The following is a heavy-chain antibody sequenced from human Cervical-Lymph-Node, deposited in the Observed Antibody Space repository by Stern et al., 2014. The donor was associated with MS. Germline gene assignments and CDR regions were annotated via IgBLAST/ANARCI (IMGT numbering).Heavy chain of an antibody. V-gene: IGHV3-30-3*01. CDR3: VRERSSRGFDY. J-gene: IGHJ4*02. CDR1: GFTFTSYA. Sequence: VQLVVSGGGVVQPGRALRVSCATAGFTFTSYAMNWVRQAPGKGLEWVAVISYDGNTKYYADSVKGRFTISRDNSKNTLYLQMSSLRAEDTAVYYCVRERSSRGFDYWGQGSLVTVSS. D-gene: IGHD5/OR15-5a*01. CDR2: ISYDGNTK.